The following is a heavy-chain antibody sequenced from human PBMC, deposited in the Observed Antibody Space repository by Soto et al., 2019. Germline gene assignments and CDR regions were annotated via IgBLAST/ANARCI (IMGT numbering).Heavy chain of an antibody. Sequence: SETLSLTCAVSGYSISSGYYWGWIRQPPGKGLEWIGSIYHSGSTYYNPSLKSRVTISVDTSKNQFSLKLSSVTAADTAVYYCARCARSIPYYFDYWGQGTLVTVSS. CDR2: IYHSGST. V-gene: IGHV4-38-2*01. CDR3: ARCARSIPYYFDY. CDR1: GYSISSGYY. J-gene: IGHJ4*02.